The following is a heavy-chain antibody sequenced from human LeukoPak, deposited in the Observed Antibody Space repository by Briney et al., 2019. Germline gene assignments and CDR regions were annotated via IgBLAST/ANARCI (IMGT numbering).Heavy chain of an antibody. CDR1: GGTFSSYT. D-gene: IGHD2-15*01. CDR3: AKDGVVVVATSVYYYYYGMDV. V-gene: IGHV1-69*02. J-gene: IGHJ6*02. Sequence: ASVKVSCKASGGTFSSYTISWVRQAPGQGLEWMGRIIPILNITDYAQNFQGRVTLTTDKSTSTAYMELSTLRSEDTAVYYCAKDGVVVVATSVYYYYYGMDVWGQGTTATVSS. CDR2: IIPILNIT.